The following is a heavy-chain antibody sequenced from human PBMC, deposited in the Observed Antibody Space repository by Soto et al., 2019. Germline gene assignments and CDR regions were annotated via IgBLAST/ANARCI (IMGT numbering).Heavy chain of an antibody. V-gene: IGHV5-51*01. CDR2: IYPGDSDT. CDR3: ARLHRNIVPPDY. Sequence: GESLKISCKASGYSFTTYWIAWVRQMPGKGLEWMGIIYPGDSDTRYSPSFQGQVTISADKSISTAYLQWSSLKASDTAMYYCARLHRNIVPPDYWGQGTLVTVPQ. J-gene: IGHJ4*02. CDR1: GYSFTTYW. D-gene: IGHD2-15*01.